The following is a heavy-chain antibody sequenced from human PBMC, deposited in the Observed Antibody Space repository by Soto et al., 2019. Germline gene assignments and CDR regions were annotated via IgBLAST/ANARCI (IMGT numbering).Heavy chain of an antibody. V-gene: IGHV3-30*18. J-gene: IGHJ4*02. CDR3: AKDWGLD. Sequence: VQLVESGGGVVQPGRSLRLSCAASGFTFSSYGMHWVRQAPGKGLEWVAVISYDGSNKYYADSVKGRFTISRDNSKNTLYLQMNSLRAEDTAVYYCAKDWGLDWGQGTLVTVSS. CDR2: ISYDGSNK. D-gene: IGHD3-16*01. CDR1: GFTFSSYG.